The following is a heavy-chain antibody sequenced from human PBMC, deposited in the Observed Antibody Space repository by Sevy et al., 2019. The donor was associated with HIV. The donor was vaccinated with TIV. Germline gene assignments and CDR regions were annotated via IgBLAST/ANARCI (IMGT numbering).Heavy chain of an antibody. V-gene: IGHV3-74*01. CDR2: INSDGSST. CDR1: GFTFSSYW. D-gene: IGHD3-10*01. CDR3: ARAIRNRGVISSGYFDL. J-gene: IGHJ2*01. Sequence: GGSLRLSCAASGFTFSSYWMHWVRQAPGKGLVWVSRINSDGSSTNYADSVKGRFTISRDNAKNTLYLQMNSLRSEDTAVYYCARAIRNRGVISSGYFDLWGRGTLVTVSS.